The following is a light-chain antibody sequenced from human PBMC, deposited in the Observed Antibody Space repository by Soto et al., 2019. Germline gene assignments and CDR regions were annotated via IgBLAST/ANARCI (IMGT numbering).Light chain of an antibody. CDR1: GSNIGAGYD. CDR3: QSYDSSLSAYVV. J-gene: IGLJ2*01. CDR2: GNS. Sequence: QAVVTQPPSVSGAPGQRVTISCTGSGSNIGAGYDVHWYQQLPGTAPKLLIYGNSNRPSGVPDRFSGSKSGTSASLAITGLQAEDEADYYCQSYDSSLSAYVVFGGGTKLTVL. V-gene: IGLV1-40*01.